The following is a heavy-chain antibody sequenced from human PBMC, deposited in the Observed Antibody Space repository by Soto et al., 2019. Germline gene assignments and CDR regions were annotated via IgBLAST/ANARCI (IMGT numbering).Heavy chain of an antibody. D-gene: IGHD2-2*01. CDR2: IYYSGTT. J-gene: IGHJ4*02. CDR3: ARDRYHCSGTRCSYLERV. Sequence: SETLSLTCPVSGGSISNYYWSWIRQPPGKGLEYIGYIYYSGTTNYNPSLKSRATISVDTSNNQFSLKLSSVTAADTAVYYCARDRYHCSGTRCSYLERVWGRGTLVTVSS. CDR1: GGSISNYY. V-gene: IGHV4-59*01.